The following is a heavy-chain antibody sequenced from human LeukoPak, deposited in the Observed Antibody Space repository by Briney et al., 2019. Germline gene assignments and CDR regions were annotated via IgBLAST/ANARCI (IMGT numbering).Heavy chain of an antibody. J-gene: IGHJ6*02. D-gene: IGHD6-13*01. CDR1: GGTFSSYA. V-gene: IGHV1-69*13. Sequence: SVKVSCKASGGTFSSYAISWVRQAPGQGLEWMGGIIPIFGTANYAQKFQGRVTITADESTSTAYMELSSLRSEDTAVYYCARGLIAAAGTAYYYYGMDVWGRGTTVTVSS. CDR3: ARGLIAAAGTAYYYYGMDV. CDR2: IIPIFGTA.